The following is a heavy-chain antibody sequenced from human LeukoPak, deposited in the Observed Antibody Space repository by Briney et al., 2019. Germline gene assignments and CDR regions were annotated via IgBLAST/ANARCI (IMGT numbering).Heavy chain of an antibody. CDR3: ARDAPLDV. V-gene: IGHV3-7*04. CDR1: GFTFSSYS. CDR2: IKQDGSEK. J-gene: IGHJ6*02. Sequence: GESLRLSCAAYGFTFSSYSMNWVRQAPGKGLEWVANIKQDGSEKYYVDSVKGRFTISRDNAKNSLYLQMNSLRTEDTAVYYCARDAPLDVWGQGTTVTVSS.